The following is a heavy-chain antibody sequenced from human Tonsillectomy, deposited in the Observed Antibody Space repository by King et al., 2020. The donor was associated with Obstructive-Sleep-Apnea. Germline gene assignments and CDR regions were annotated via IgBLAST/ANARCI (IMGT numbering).Heavy chain of an antibody. CDR1: GFIFSDYY. D-gene: IGHD2-15*01. J-gene: IGHJ6*02. CDR3: AGVEGCSGGSCYYGMDV. CDR2: ISDSSSYT. V-gene: IGHV3-11*06. Sequence: VQLVESGGGLVKPGGSLRLSCAASGFIFSDYYMSWIRQAPGKGLEWVSYISDSSSYTNYADSVKGRFTISRDSAKNSLYLQMNSLRAEDTAVYYCAGVEGCSGGSCYYGMDVWGQGTTVTVSS.